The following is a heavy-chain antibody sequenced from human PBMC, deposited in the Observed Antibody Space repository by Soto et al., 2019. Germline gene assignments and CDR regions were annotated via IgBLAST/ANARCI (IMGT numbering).Heavy chain of an antibody. J-gene: IGHJ4*02. V-gene: IGHV3-48*01. D-gene: IGHD6-19*01. CDR1: GFRFSQYS. CDR2: ISSEPTTT. Sequence: EVQLVESGGGLVQPGGSLRLSCAASGFRFSQYSMNWVRQAPGKGLEWVSYISSEPTTTYYADSVKGRCTISRDNGKNLLYLQMNSLRAEDTAVYYCARDDSGWYLGYWGQGTLVTVSS. CDR3: ARDDSGWYLGY.